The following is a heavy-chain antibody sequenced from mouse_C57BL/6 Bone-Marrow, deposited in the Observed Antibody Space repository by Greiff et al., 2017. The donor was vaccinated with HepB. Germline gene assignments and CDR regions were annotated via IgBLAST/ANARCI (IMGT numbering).Heavy chain of an antibody. J-gene: IGHJ3*01. V-gene: IGHV1-81*01. CDR1: GYTFTSYG. D-gene: IGHD3-1*01. CDR3: ARKLRVLAY. CDR2: IYPRSGNT. Sequence: LVESGAELARPGASVKLSCKASGYTFTSYGISWVKQRTGQGLEWIGEIYPRSGNTYYNEKFKGKATLTADKSSSTAYMELRSLTSEDSAVYFCARKLRVLAYWGQGTLVTVSA.